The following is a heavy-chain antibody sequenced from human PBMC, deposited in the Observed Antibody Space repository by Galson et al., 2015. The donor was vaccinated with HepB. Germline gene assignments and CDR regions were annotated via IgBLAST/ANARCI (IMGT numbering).Heavy chain of an antibody. CDR2: ISGSGGST. J-gene: IGHJ5*02. Sequence: SLRLSCAASGFTFSSYAMNWVRQAPGKGLEWVSVISGSGGSTYYADSVKGRFTISRDNSKNTLYLQMNSLRAEDTAVYYCARDHLGRGQKGFDPWGQGTLLTVSS. CDR1: GFTFSSYA. CDR3: ARDHLGRGQKGFDP. V-gene: IGHV3-23*01. D-gene: IGHD3-10*01.